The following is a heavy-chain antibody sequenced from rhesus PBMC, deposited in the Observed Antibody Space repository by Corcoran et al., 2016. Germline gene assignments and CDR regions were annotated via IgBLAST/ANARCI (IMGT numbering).Heavy chain of an antibody. J-gene: IGHJ4*01. Sequence: EVQLVQSGAEVKKPGASVKISCKASGYTFTDYYLHWVRQAPGKGLEWMGRFDPEDGEAIHAQKFQDRVTITANTFTDTAYMELSSLGSGDTAVYYCATEYCTGSGCYGYFDYWGQGVLVTVSS. CDR1: GYTFTDYY. V-gene: IGHV1-111*02. CDR2: FDPEDGEA. D-gene: IGHD2-21*01. CDR3: ATEYCTGSGCYGYFDY.